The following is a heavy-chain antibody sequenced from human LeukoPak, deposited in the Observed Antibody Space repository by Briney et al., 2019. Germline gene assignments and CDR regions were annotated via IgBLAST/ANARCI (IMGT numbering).Heavy chain of an antibody. V-gene: IGHV5-51*01. D-gene: IGHD6-6*01. CDR1: GYSFTSYW. CDR3: ARHTRYSSSSRVFDY. Sequence: GESPKISCKGSGYSFTSYWIGWVRQMPGKGLEWMGIIYLGDSDTRYSPSFQGQVTISADKSISTAYLQWSSLKASDTAMYYCARHTRYSSSSRVFDYWGQGTLVTVSS. CDR2: IYLGDSDT. J-gene: IGHJ4*02.